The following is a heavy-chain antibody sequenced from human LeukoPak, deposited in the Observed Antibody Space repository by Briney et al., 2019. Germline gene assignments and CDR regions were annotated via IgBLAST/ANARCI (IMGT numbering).Heavy chain of an antibody. Sequence: SETLSLTCAVYGGSFSGYYWSWIRQPPGKGLEWIGEINHSGSTNYNSSLKSRVTISVDTSKNQFSLKLSSVTAADTAVYYCASSTKAGAFDYWGQGTLVTVSS. CDR1: GGSFSGYY. J-gene: IGHJ4*02. D-gene: IGHD6-19*01. V-gene: IGHV4-34*01. CDR3: ASSTKAGAFDY. CDR2: INHSGST.